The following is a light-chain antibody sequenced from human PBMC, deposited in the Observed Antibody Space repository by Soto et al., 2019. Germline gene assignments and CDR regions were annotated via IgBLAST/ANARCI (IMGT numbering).Light chain of an antibody. Sequence: DIQMTQSPSTLSASVGERVTITCRASQSVSNWLAWYQQKPGKAPKLLIYDVSNLESGVPSRFSGSGSGTEFILTISSLQPDDFATYYCQQYDSYSGTVDQGTKVDIK. CDR2: DVS. CDR3: QQYDSYSGT. V-gene: IGKV1-5*01. J-gene: IGKJ1*01. CDR1: QSVSNW.